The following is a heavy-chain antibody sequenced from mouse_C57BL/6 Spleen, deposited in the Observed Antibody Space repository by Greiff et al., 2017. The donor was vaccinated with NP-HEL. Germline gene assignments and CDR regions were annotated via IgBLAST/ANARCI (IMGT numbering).Heavy chain of an antibody. V-gene: IGHV5-17*01. J-gene: IGHJ4*01. Sequence: DVQLVESGGGLVKPGGSLKLSCAASGFTFSDYGMHWVRQAPEKGLEWVAYISSGSSTIYYADTVKGRFTISRDNAKNSLFLQMTSLRSEDTAMYYCARTTVEAKIALDYWSQGTSVSGAS. D-gene: IGHD1-1*01. CDR2: ISSGSSTI. CDR3: ARTTVEAKIALDY. CDR1: GFTFSDYG.